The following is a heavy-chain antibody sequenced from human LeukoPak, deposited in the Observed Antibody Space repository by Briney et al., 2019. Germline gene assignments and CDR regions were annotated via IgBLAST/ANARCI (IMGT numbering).Heavy chain of an antibody. CDR3: ARDPPVLGQQLVLDFDY. V-gene: IGHV3-66*01. J-gene: IGHJ4*02. CDR1: GFTFSSYA. Sequence: GGSLRLSCAASGFTFSSYAMHWVRQAPGKGLEWVSVIYSGGSTYYADSVKGRFTISRDNSKNTLYLQMNSLRAEDTAVYYCARDPPVLGQQLVLDFDYWGQGTLVTVSS. D-gene: IGHD6-13*01. CDR2: IYSGGST.